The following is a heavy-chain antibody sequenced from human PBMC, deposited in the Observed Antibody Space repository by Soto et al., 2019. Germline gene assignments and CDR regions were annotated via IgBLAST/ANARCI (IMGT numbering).Heavy chain of an antibody. V-gene: IGHV1-69*01. J-gene: IGHJ4*02. CDR1: GGTFGSHG. CDR2: FIAMPGTP. D-gene: IGHD5-18*01. Sequence: QGQLVQSGAEVKKPRSWVNVCCKAAGGTFGSHGVASVRQAPGQGLEWMGGFIAMPGTPTYAKKVQGRATITADESLTSSYLELRSLRSEATAVYFCGRRAMATFAYWGEGTVVTVSS. CDR3: GRRAMATFAY.